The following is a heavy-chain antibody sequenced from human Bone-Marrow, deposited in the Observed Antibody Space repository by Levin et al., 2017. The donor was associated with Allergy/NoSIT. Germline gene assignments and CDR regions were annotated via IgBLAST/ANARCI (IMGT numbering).Heavy chain of an antibody. CDR1: GYTFSNYG. CDR3: GRDNWSNRGADYDPLDL. V-gene: IGHV1-18*01. CDR2: ISGHDGAT. D-gene: IGHD4-17*01. Sequence: AASVKVSCKAYGYTFSNYGISWVRQAPGQGLQWMGWISGHDGATRYAYAQNVQGRVTMTTDSSATTAYMELSGLRSDDTAVYYCGRDNWSNRGADYDPLDLWGQGTLVTVSS. J-gene: IGHJ5*02.